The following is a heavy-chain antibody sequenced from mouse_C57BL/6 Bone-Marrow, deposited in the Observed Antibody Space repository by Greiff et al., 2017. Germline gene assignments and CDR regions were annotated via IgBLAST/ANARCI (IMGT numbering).Heavy chain of an antibody. Sequence: EVKLMESGGGLVQPGGSMKLSCVASGFTFSNYWMNWVSQSPEKGLEWVAQIRLKSDNYATHYAESVKGRFTISRADSKSSVDLQMNSRRADDTGIYYCTDGYPWYFDVWGTGTTVTVSS. J-gene: IGHJ1*03. D-gene: IGHD2-2*01. V-gene: IGHV6-3*01. CDR2: IRLKSDNYAT. CDR3: TDGYPWYFDV. CDR1: GFTFSNYW.